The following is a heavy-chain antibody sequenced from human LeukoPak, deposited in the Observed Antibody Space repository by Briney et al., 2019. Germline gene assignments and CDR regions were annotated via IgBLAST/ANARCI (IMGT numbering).Heavy chain of an antibody. CDR3: ARGRLWVMGATTYYDY. CDR1: GFTFSNYC. V-gene: IGHV3-7*02. D-gene: IGHD1-26*01. CDR2: IKKDGSEK. Sequence: GGSLRLSCAASGFTFSNYCMSWVRQAPGKGLEWVANIKKDGSEKYYVDSVKGRFTISRDNAKNSLYLQMNSLRAEDTAVYYCARGRLWVMGATTYYDYWGQGTLVTVSS. J-gene: IGHJ4*02.